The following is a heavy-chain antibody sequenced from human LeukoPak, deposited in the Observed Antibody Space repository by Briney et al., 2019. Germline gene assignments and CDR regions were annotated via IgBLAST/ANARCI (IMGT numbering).Heavy chain of an antibody. Sequence: SVKVSCKASGYTFTSYGISWVRQAPGQGLEWMGWISAYNGNTNYAQKLQGRATMTTDTSTSTAYMELRSLRSDDTAVYYCARDGGYCSGGSCYRARGWFDPWGQGTLVTVSS. CDR1: GYTFTSYG. CDR2: ISAYNGNT. CDR3: ARDGGYCSGGSCYRARGWFDP. D-gene: IGHD2-15*01. V-gene: IGHV1-18*01. J-gene: IGHJ5*02.